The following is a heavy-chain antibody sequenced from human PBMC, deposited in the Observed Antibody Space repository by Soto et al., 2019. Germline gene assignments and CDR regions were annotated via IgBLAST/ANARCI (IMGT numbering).Heavy chain of an antibody. J-gene: IGHJ4*02. CDR1: GYTFTSYA. V-gene: IGHV1-3*01. CDR2: INAGNGNT. CDR3: AIKASSSWYYY. D-gene: IGHD6-13*01. Sequence: ASVKVSCKASGYTFTSYAMHWVRQAPGQRLEWMGWINAGNGNTKYSQKLQGRVTITRDTSASTAYMELSSLRSEDTAVYYCAIKASSSWYYYWGQGTLVTVSS.